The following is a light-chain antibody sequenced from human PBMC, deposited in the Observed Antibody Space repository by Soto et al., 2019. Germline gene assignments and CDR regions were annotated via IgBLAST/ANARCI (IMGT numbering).Light chain of an antibody. CDR3: QQRSDWPLT. J-gene: IGKJ1*01. V-gene: IGKV3-11*01. CDR1: QSVSSY. Sequence: EIVLTQSPATLSLSPGERATLSCRASQSVSSYFAWYQQKPGQAPRLLIYDASNRATGIPARFSGSGSGTDFTLTISSLEPEYFAVYYCQQRSDWPLTFGKVT. CDR2: DAS.